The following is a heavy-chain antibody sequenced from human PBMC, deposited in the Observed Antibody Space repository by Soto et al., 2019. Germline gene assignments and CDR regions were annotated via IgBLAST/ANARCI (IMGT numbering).Heavy chain of an antibody. D-gene: IGHD2-2*01. V-gene: IGHV1-69*13. CDR1: GGTFSSYA. J-gene: IGHJ6*02. CDR3: ASDPKGGCSSTSCYDEYYYYYGMDV. CDR2: IIPIFGTA. Sequence: ASVKVSCKASGGTFSSYAISWVRQAPGQGLEWMGRIIPIFGTANYAQKFQGRVTITADESTSTAYMELSSLRSEDTAVYYCASDPKGGCSSTSCYDEYYYYYGMDVWGQGTTVTVSS.